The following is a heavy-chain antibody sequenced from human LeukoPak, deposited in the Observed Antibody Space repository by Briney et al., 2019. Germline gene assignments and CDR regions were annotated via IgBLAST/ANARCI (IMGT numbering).Heavy chain of an antibody. V-gene: IGHV3-74*01. CDR2: VLSDGSRI. J-gene: IGHJ3*02. CDR1: GFTFTNYW. Sequence: GGSLRLSCAASGFTFTNYWMHWVRQAPGKGLVWVSRVLSDGSRISYADSVKGRFTTSRDNAKNTLYLQMDSLRAEDTAVYYCARVAVGGTRAFDIWGQGTTVTVSS. CDR3: ARVAVGGTRAFDI. D-gene: IGHD6-19*01.